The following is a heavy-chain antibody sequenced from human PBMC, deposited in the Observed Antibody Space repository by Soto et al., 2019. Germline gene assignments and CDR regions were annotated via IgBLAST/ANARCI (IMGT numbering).Heavy chain of an antibody. Sequence: QVQLRESGPGLVHASGTLSLTCGVSGGSISTNNWWSWVRQPPGQGLEWIAEVYHSGSTNYNPSLQSRINISIDKSQNQFSLGLNFVTAADSAVYYCARAKLCNTLRCPHSFDTWGQGTLVTVSS. D-gene: IGHD1-26*01. CDR3: ARAKLCNTLRCPHSFDT. CDR1: GGSISTNNW. V-gene: IGHV4-4*02. J-gene: IGHJ4*02. CDR2: VYHSGST.